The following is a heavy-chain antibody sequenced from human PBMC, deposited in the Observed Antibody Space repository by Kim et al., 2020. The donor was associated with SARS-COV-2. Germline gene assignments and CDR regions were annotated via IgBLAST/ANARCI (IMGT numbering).Heavy chain of an antibody. V-gene: IGHV3-43*01. CDR3: AKDIGDIGANYGMDV. D-gene: IGHD5-12*01. Sequence: DSVKGRFTISRDNSKNSLYLQMNSLRTEDTTLYYCAKDIGDIGANYGMDVWGQGTTVTVSS. J-gene: IGHJ6*02.